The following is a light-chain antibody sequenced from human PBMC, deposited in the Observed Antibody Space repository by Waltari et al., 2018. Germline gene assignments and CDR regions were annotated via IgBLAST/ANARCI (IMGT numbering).Light chain of an antibody. CDR2: GSS. CDR3: QHYDGSPYT. J-gene: IGKJ3*01. V-gene: IGKV3-20*01. Sequence: EIVLTQSPGTLSLSPGERATLPCRASERVKGNYLVWYQQKPGQAPRVLIYGSSKRATGTPDRFSGSGSGRDFTLTISRLEPEDFAMYYCQHYDGSPYTFGPGTKLEIK. CDR1: ERVKGNY.